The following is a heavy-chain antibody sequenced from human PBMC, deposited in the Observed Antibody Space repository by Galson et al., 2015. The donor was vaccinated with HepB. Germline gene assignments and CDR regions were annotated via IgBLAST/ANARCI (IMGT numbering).Heavy chain of an antibody. J-gene: IGHJ6*03. D-gene: IGHD3-3*01. CDR2: ISAYNGNT. CDR3: ARDPYDFWSGPPYYYYYMDV. Sequence: SVKVSCKASGYTFTSYGISWVRQAPGQGLEWMGWISAYNGNTNYAQKLQGRVTMTTDTSTSTAYMELRSLRSDDTAVYYCARDPYDFWSGPPYYYYYMDVWGKGTTVTVSS. V-gene: IGHV1-18*01. CDR1: GYTFTSYG.